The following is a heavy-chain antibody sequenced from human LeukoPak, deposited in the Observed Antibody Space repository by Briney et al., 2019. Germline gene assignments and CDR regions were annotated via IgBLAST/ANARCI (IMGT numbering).Heavy chain of an antibody. CDR2: ISSSGSTI. J-gene: IGHJ4*02. V-gene: IGHV3-48*03. Sequence: GGSLRLSCAASGFTFSSYEMNWVRQAPGKGLEWVSYISSSGSTIYYADSVKGRFTISRDNAKNSLYLQMNSLRAEDTAVYYCARESGSGSYYHYWGQGTLVTVSS. CDR3: ARESGSGSYYHY. D-gene: IGHD3-10*01. CDR1: GFTFSSYE.